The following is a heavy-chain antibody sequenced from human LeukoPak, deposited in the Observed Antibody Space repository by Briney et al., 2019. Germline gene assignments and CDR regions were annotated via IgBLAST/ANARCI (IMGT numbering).Heavy chain of an antibody. CDR3: ARPGAQPWYFDL. CDR1: GGSISSYY. CDR2: IYTSGST. J-gene: IGHJ2*01. D-gene: IGHD1-14*01. Sequence: KPSETLSLTCTVSGGSISSYYWSWIRQPPGKGLEWIGYIYTSGSTNYNPSLKSRVTISVDTSKNQFSLKLSSVTAADRAVYYCARPGAQPWYFDLWGRGTLVTVSS. V-gene: IGHV4-4*09.